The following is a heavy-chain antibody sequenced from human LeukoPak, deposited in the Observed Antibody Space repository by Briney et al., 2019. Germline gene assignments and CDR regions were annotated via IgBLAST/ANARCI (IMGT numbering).Heavy chain of an antibody. Sequence: SETLSLTCTVSGGSISSSSYYWGWIRQPPGKGLEWIGSIYYSGSTYYNPSLKSRVTISVDTSKNQFSLKLSSVTAADTAVYYCARGDYGDHARAFDIWGQGTMVTVSS. CDR3: ARGDYGDHARAFDI. D-gene: IGHD4-17*01. CDR1: GGSISSSSYY. V-gene: IGHV4-39*07. CDR2: IYYSGST. J-gene: IGHJ3*02.